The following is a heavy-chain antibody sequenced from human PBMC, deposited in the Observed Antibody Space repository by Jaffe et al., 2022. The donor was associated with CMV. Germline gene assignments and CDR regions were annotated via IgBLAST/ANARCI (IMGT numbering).Heavy chain of an antibody. CDR1: GFTFSNAW. Sequence: EVQLVESGGGLVKPGGSLRLSCAASGFTFSNAWMTWVRQAPGKGLEWVGRIKSKTDGGTTDYAAPVKGRFTISRDDSKNTLYLQMNSLKTEDTAVYYCTTDFYYDSSGYYYGVAFDIWGQGTMVTVSS. CDR2: IKSKTDGGTT. D-gene: IGHD3-22*01. V-gene: IGHV3-15*01. J-gene: IGHJ3*02. CDR3: TTDFYYDSSGYYYGVAFDI.